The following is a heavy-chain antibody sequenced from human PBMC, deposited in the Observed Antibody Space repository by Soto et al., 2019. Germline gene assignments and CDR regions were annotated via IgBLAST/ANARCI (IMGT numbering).Heavy chain of an antibody. CDR1: GGSISSSIW. Sequence: QVQLQESGPGLVKPSGTLSLTCAVSGGSISSSIWWSWVRQPPGKGLEWIGEIYHSGNTNYNPSLKSRVTMAVDKSRNQFSLKLSSVTDADTAVYYCTSRWGEGRVDYWGQGTLVTVSS. J-gene: IGHJ4*02. CDR2: IYHSGNT. D-gene: IGHD3-10*01. CDR3: TSRWGEGRVDY. V-gene: IGHV4-4*02.